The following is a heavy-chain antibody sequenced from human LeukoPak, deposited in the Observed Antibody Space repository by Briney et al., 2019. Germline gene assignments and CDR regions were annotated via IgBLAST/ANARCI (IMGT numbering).Heavy chain of an antibody. V-gene: IGHV3-23*01. CDR1: GLIFSDYA. CDR2: ISGGGGGT. Sequence: GGSLRLSCAASGLIFSDYAMTWVRQAPGKGLEWVSAISGGGGGTYYADSVKGRFTISRDNSKNTLYLQMNSLRAEDTAVYYCAKEMGITVGGSFDYWGQGTLVTVSS. J-gene: IGHJ4*02. D-gene: IGHD6-19*01. CDR3: AKEMGITVGGSFDY.